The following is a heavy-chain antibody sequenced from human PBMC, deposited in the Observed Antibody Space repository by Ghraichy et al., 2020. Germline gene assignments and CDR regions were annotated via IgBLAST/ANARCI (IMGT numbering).Heavy chain of an antibody. J-gene: IGHJ4*02. D-gene: IGHD1-26*01. CDR1: GGSFSGYY. CDR3: ARAHWSPPVGATTTGDY. V-gene: IGHV4-34*01. CDR2: INHSGST. Sequence: SETLSLTCAVYGGSFSGYYWSWIRQPPGKGLEWIGEINHSGSTNYNPSLKSRVTISVDTSKNQFSLKLSSVTAADTAVYYCARAHWSPPVGATTTGDYWGQGTLVTVSS.